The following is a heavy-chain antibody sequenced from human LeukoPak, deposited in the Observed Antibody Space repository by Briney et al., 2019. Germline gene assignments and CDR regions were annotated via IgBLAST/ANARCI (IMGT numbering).Heavy chain of an antibody. V-gene: IGHV3-23*01. Sequence: GGSLRHSCAASGFTFSSYAMSWVRQAPGKGLEWVSAISGPAGSWDYADSVKGRFTISRDNSKNTLFLQMNSLRADDTAIYYCAKKVGLVSAPLYYFDVWGQGTLVTVSS. D-gene: IGHD5/OR15-5a*01. J-gene: IGHJ4*02. CDR1: GFTFSSYA. CDR2: ISGPAGSW. CDR3: AKKVGLVSAPLYYFDV.